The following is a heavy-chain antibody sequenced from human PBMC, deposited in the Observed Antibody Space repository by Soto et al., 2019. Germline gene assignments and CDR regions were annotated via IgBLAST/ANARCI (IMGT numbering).Heavy chain of an antibody. V-gene: IGHV3-30*03. J-gene: IGHJ3*02. D-gene: IGHD3-16*01. CDR3: ARVGGRFVWDVKNDAFDM. Sequence: QVQMVESGGGVVQLGRSFRFSFAVSGFTFSIYGMQWVRQAPGKGLECVAGISYDGSDKYYVDSGKGRFTIPRDNSKNTLYLQMNSLRAEDTAVYYCARVGGRFVWDVKNDAFDMWGRGTMVTVSS. CDR1: GFTFSIYG. CDR2: ISYDGSDK.